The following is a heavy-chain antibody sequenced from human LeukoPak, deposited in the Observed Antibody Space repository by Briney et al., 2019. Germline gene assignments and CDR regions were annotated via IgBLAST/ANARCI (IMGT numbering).Heavy chain of an antibody. D-gene: IGHD5-12*01. J-gene: IGHJ4*02. V-gene: IGHV1-2*02. CDR3: ARSRGYDRELDY. CDR2: INPNSGGT. Sequence: ASVKVSCKASGGTFSRYAISWVRQAPGQGLEWMGWINPNSGGTNYAQKFQGRVTMTRDTSISTAYMELSRLRSDDTAVYYCARSRGYDRELDYWGQGTLVTVSS. CDR1: GGTFSRYA.